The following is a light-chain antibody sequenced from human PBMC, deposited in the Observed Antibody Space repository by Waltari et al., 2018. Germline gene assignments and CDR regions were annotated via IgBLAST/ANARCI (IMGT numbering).Light chain of an antibody. CDR2: RAS. V-gene: IGKV3D-15*01. CDR1: QSANTS. CDR3: QQYNIWPWT. J-gene: IGKJ1*01. Sequence: EVVMTQSPATLSVSPGERVPLSCRASQSANTSLAWYQQTPGQAPRLLIYRASTRAAGVPDRFSGSGSGTEFTLTISSLQSEDSAIYYCQQYNIWPWTFGPGTNVDIK.